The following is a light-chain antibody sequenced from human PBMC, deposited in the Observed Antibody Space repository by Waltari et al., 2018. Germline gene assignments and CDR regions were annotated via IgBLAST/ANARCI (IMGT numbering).Light chain of an antibody. CDR2: EVS. CDR3: SSYAGSNNVV. V-gene: IGLV2-8*01. Sequence: QSALTQPPSASGSPGQSVTISCTGTSSDVGRYNYVSWYQQHPGKAPKLMFYEVSKRPSGVPAVPAVANAGNTASLTVSGLQAEDEADYYCSSYAGSNNVVFGGGTKLTVL. J-gene: IGLJ2*01. CDR1: SSDVGRYNY.